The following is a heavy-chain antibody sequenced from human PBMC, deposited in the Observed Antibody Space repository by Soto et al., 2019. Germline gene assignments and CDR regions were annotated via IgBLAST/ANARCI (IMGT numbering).Heavy chain of an antibody. D-gene: IGHD2-15*01. J-gene: IGHJ4*02. CDR1: GFTFSSYA. CDR3: VKSPSAIVVVVAAYTFDY. V-gene: IGHV3-64D*06. Sequence: PGGSLRLCCSASGFTFSSYAMHWVRQAPGKGLEYVSAISSNGGSTYYADSVKGRFTISRDNSKNTLYLQMSSRRAEDTAVYYCVKSPSAIVVVVAAYTFDYWGQGTLVTVSS. CDR2: ISSNGGST.